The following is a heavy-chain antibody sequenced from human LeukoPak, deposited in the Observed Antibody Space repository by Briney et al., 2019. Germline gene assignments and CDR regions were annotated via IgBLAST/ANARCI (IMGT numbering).Heavy chain of an antibody. CDR3: ARDGYSSGWYGEY. D-gene: IGHD6-19*01. Sequence: GGSLRLSRAASGFAFSGYNMNWVRQAPGKGLEWVSSITASSIYIYYADSVKGRFTISRDNAKNSLYLEMNSLRAEDTAVYYCARDGYSSGWYGEYWGQGTLVTVSS. CDR2: ITASSIYI. CDR1: GFAFSGYN. V-gene: IGHV3-21*01. J-gene: IGHJ4*02.